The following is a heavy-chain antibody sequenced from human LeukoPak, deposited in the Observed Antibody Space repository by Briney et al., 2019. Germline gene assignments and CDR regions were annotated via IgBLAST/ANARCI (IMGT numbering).Heavy chain of an antibody. CDR3: ARDGLQAYYDSSGFLDY. Sequence: GGSLRLSCAASGYTFSNYNINWVRQAPGKGLEWVSSISGSSSFISYADSVKGRFTISRDNAKNSLYLQMNSLRAEDTAVYYCARDGLQAYYDSSGFLDYWGQGTLVTVSS. V-gene: IGHV3-21*01. D-gene: IGHD3-22*01. J-gene: IGHJ4*02. CDR2: ISGSSSFI. CDR1: GYTFSNYN.